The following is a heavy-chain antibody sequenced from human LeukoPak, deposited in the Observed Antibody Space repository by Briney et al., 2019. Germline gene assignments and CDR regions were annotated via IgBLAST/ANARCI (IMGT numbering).Heavy chain of an antibody. CDR2: ISTYNGNT. Sequence: ASVKVSCKASGYTFTSYGIRWVRQAPGQGLEWMGWISTYNGNTNYAQNLQGRVTMSTDRSTSTAYMELRSLRSDDTAVYYCARGGVTMVRGVPYYFYYGMDVWGQGTTVTVSS. V-gene: IGHV1-18*01. J-gene: IGHJ6*02. D-gene: IGHD3-10*01. CDR3: ARGGVTMVRGVPYYFYYGMDV. CDR1: GYTFTSYG.